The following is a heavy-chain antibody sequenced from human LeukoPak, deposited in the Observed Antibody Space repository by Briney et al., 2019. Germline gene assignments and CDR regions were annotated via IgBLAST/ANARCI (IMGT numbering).Heavy chain of an antibody. Sequence: PGGSLRLSCAASGFTFSSYAMHWVRQAPGKGLEWVAVISYDGSNKYYADSVKGRFTISRDNSKNTLYLQMNSLRAEDTAVYYCARASPKQQLVSVDWFDPWGQGTLVTVSS. D-gene: IGHD6-13*01. CDR1: GFTFSSYA. CDR3: ARASPKQQLVSVDWFDP. CDR2: ISYDGSNK. J-gene: IGHJ5*02. V-gene: IGHV3-30*04.